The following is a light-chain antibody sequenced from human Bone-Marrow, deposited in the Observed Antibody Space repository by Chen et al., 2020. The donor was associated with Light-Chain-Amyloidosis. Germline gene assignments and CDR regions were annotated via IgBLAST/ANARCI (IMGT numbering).Light chain of an antibody. J-gene: IGLJ2*01. V-gene: IGLV3-25*03. CDR1: DLPTKY. Sequence: SYELTQPPSVSVSPGQTARITCSGDDLPTKYAYWYQQKLGQAPVLVIHRDTERPSGISERFSGSSAGTTATLTISGGQAEDEADYHCQSADSSGTYEVIFGGGTKLTVL. CDR2: RDT. CDR3: QSADSSGTYEVI.